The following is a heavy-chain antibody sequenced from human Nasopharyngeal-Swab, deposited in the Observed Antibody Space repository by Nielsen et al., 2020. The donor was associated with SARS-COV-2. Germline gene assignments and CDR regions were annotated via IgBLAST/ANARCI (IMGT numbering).Heavy chain of an antibody. CDR3: ARGGAEYYDFWSGYYVFGY. D-gene: IGHD3-3*01. J-gene: IGHJ4*02. CDR2: IYYSGST. Sequence: WIRQPPGKGLEWIGYIYYSGSTNYNPSLKSRVTISVDTSKNQFSLKLSSVTAADTAVYYCARGGAEYYDFWSGYYVFGYWGQGTLVTVSS. V-gene: IGHV4-59*01.